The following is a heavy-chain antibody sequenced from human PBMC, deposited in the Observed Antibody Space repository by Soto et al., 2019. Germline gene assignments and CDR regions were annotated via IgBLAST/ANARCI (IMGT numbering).Heavy chain of an antibody. Sequence: GESLKISCTASGFTFGDYAMSWVRQAPGKGLEWVGFIRSKAYGGTTEYAASVKGRFTISRDDSKSIAYLQMNSLKTEDTAVYYCTTYCGGDCHNWFDPWGQGTLVTVSS. D-gene: IGHD2-21*02. V-gene: IGHV3-49*04. J-gene: IGHJ5*02. CDR1: GFTFGDYA. CDR3: TTYCGGDCHNWFDP. CDR2: IRSKAYGGTT.